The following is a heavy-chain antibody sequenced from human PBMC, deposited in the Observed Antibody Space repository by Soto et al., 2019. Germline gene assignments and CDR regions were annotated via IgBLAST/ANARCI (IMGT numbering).Heavy chain of an antibody. CDR2: INHSGST. CDR3: ARARYQWLVRGYYFDY. Sequence: PSETLSLTCAVYGGSFSGYYWSWLRQPPGKGLEWIGEINHSGSTNYNPSLKSRVTISVDTSKNQFSLKLSSVTAADTAVYYCARARYQWLVRGYYFDYWGQGTLVTVSS. CDR1: GGSFSGYY. J-gene: IGHJ4*02. V-gene: IGHV4-34*01. D-gene: IGHD6-19*01.